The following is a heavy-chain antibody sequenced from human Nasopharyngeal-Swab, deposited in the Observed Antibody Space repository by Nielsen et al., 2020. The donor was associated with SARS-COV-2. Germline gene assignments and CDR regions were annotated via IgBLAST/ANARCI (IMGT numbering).Heavy chain of an antibody. CDR2: IYPGDSDT. J-gene: IGHJ4*02. CDR3: ARQDNVYGDYGGIDY. D-gene: IGHD4-17*01. Sequence: GESLKISCKGSGYSFTSYWIGWVRQMPGKGLEWMGIIYPGDSDTRYSPSFQGQVTISADKSINTAYLQWSSLKASDTAMYYCARQDNVYGDYGGIDYWGQGTLVVVSS. CDR1: GYSFTSYW. V-gene: IGHV5-51*01.